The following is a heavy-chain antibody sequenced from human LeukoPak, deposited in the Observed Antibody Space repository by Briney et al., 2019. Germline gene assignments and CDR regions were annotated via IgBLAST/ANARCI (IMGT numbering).Heavy chain of an antibody. CDR1: GGSISSYY. V-gene: IGHV4-59*01. CDR2: IYYSGST. J-gene: IGHJ4*02. CDR3: ARDPCSSTSCYIGGFDY. Sequence: PSETLSLTCTVSGGSISSYYWSWIRQPPGKGLEWIGYIYYSGSTNYNRSLKSRVTISVDTSKNQFSLKLSSVTAADTAVYYCARDPCSSTSCYIGGFDYWGQGTLVTVSS. D-gene: IGHD2-2*02.